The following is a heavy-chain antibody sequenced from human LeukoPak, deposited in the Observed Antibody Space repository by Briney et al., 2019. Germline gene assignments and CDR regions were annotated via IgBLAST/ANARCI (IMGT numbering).Heavy chain of an antibody. V-gene: IGHV1-8*01. CDR1: GYTFTSYD. Sequence: ASVKVSCKASGYTFTSYDLNWVRQATGQGLEWIGWLNPNSGNTGYAQKFQGRVTLTRSTSISTAYMELRSLTSEDTAVYYCARDYGGNSGWFDPWGQGTLVTISS. CDR3: ARDYGGNSGWFDP. CDR2: LNPNSGNT. J-gene: IGHJ5*02. D-gene: IGHD4-23*01.